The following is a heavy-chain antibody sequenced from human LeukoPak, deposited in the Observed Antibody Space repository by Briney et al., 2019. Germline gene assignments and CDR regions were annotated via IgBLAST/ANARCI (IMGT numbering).Heavy chain of an antibody. J-gene: IGHJ6*03. CDR1: GGSISSYY. D-gene: IGHD5-18*01. CDR2: IYTSGST. CDR3: ARDHRRYSYYYMDV. V-gene: IGHV4-4*07. Sequence: SETLSLTCTVSGGSISSYYWSWIRQPAGKGLEWIGRIYTSGSTNYNPSLKSRVTMSVDTSKNQFSLKLSSVTAADTAVYYCARDHRRYSYYYMDVWGKGTTVTVSS.